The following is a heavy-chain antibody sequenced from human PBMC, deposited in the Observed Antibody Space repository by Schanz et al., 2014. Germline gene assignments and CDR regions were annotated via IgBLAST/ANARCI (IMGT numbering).Heavy chain of an antibody. CDR2: IGYLGDT. V-gene: IGHV3-13*01. CDR3: ARDSGPYYDKSMDV. J-gene: IGHJ6*02. D-gene: IGHD3-9*01. Sequence: VQLVESGGGVVQFGRSLRLSCAASGFTLSNSDMHWVRQGTGKGLEWVSSIGYLGDTYYPDSVKGRFTVSRDSGQNSLYLQMNSLRAGDTALYYCARDSGPYYDKSMDVWGQGTTVAVSS. CDR1: GFTLSNSD.